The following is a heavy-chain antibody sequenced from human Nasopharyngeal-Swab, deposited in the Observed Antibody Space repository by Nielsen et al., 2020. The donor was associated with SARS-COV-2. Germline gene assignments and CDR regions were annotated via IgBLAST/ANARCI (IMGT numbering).Heavy chain of an antibody. CDR3: AKDGDNILTGYYLKPGNWFDP. Sequence: VRQAPGKGLDWVSSISGSGVTYHADSVKGRFNISRDISKNTLYLQMNSLRADDTAVYYCAKDGDNILTGYYLKPGNWFDPWGQGTLVTVSS. V-gene: IGHV3-23*01. D-gene: IGHD3-9*01. J-gene: IGHJ5*02. CDR2: ISGSGVT.